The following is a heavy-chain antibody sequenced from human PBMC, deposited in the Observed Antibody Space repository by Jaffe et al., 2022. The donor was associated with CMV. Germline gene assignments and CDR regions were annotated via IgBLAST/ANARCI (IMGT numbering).Heavy chain of an antibody. V-gene: IGHV3-15*01. CDR2: IKSKTDGGTT. CDR3: TTAKITAVVVAAYYYYGMDV. CDR1: GFTFSNAW. Sequence: EVQLVESGGGLVKPGGSLRLSCAASGFTFSNAWMSWVRQAPGKGLEWVGRIKSKTDGGTTDYAAPVKGRFTISRDDSKNTLYLQMNSLKTEDTAVYYCTTAKITAVVVAAYYYYGMDVWGQGTTVTVSS. J-gene: IGHJ6*02. D-gene: IGHD2-15*01.